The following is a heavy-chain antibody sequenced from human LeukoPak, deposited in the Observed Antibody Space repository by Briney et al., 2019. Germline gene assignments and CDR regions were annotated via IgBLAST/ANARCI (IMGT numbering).Heavy chain of an antibody. CDR1: GGSFSGYY. Sequence: SETLSLTCAVYGGSFSGYYWSWIRQPPGKGLGWIGEINHSGSTNYNPSLKSRVTISVDTSKNQFSLKLSSVTAADTAVYYCARSVYGQSSSSGYWGQGTLVTVSS. J-gene: IGHJ4*02. D-gene: IGHD6-13*01. CDR3: ARSVYGQSSSSGY. CDR2: INHSGST. V-gene: IGHV4-34*01.